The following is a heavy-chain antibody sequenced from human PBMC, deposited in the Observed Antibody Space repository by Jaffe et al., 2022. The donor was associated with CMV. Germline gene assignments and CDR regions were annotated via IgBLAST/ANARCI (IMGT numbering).Heavy chain of an antibody. D-gene: IGHD3-10*01. Sequence: QVQLVQSGAEVKKPGASVKVSCKASGYTFTSYDINWVRQATGQGLEWMGWMNPNSGNTGYAQKFQGRVTMTRNTSISTAYMELSSLRSEDTAVYYCARDYYYGSGSYYYYYGMDVWGQGTTVTVSS. J-gene: IGHJ6*02. CDR2: MNPNSGNT. CDR1: GYTFTSYD. V-gene: IGHV1-8*01. CDR3: ARDYYYGSGSYYYYYGMDV.